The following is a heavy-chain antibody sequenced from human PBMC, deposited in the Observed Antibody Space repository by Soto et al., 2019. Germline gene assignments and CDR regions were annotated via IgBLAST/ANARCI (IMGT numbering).Heavy chain of an antibody. CDR1: GFTFSSYA. CDR2: ISGSGGST. Sequence: GESLKISCAASGFTFSSYAMSWVRQAPGKGLGWVSAISGSGGSTYYADSVKGRFTISRDNAKNTLYLQMNSLRAEDTAVYYCAKFGPIAAAGTGAFDIWGQGTMVTVSS. D-gene: IGHD6-13*01. CDR3: AKFGPIAAAGTGAFDI. V-gene: IGHV3-23*01. J-gene: IGHJ3*02.